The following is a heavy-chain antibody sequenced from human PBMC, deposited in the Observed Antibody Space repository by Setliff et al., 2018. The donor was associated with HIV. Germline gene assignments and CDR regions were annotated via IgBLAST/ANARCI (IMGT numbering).Heavy chain of an antibody. Sequence: GGSLRLSCGASGFTFSNYGMQWVRQAPGKGLEWVAIISYHEKDTFYADSVKGRFTISRDNSKNTVYLQMNSLRAEDTAVYYCTKPTTVVTSYYFDSWGQGTQVTVSS. CDR2: ISYHEKDT. CDR1: GFTFSNYG. J-gene: IGHJ4*02. CDR3: TKPTTVVTSYYFDS. D-gene: IGHD4-17*01. V-gene: IGHV3-30*18.